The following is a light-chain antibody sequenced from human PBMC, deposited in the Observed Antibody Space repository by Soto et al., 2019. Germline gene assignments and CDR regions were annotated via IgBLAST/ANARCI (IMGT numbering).Light chain of an antibody. V-gene: IGKV1-39*01. Sequence: DIQMTQSPSSLSASVGDRVTITCRVSQSIGSFFNWYQQKPGKAPKLLIYTASSLQSGVPSRFSGSGSGTDFTLTISSLQPEDFATYYCQQSYSTPFTFGPGTKVDI. CDR2: TAS. CDR3: QQSYSTPFT. CDR1: QSIGSF. J-gene: IGKJ3*01.